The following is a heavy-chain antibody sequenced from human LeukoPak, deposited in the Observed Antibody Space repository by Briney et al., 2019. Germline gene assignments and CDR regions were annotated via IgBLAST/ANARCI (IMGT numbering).Heavy chain of an antibody. D-gene: IGHD3-22*01. CDR3: ATYSSLNRREFQF. J-gene: IGHJ1*01. CDR1: GFTFSNYW. Sequence: GGSLRLSCAASGFTFSNYWMGWVRQAPGKGLQWVANIKTDGSEKYYVDSVKGRFTISGDNAKNSLYLQMNSLRAEDTAVYYCATYSSLNRREFQFWGQGTLLTVSS. CDR2: IKTDGSEK. V-gene: IGHV3-7*01.